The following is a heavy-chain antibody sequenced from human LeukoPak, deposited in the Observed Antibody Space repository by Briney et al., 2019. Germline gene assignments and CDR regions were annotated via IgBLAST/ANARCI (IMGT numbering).Heavy chain of an antibody. D-gene: IGHD3-3*01. V-gene: IGHV1-18*01. J-gene: IGHJ6*02. CDR1: GYTFTSYG. CDR3: AREPGLRFFSGGPDNGMDV. Sequence: ASVTVSCTASGYTFTSYGISWVRQAPGQGLEWMGWISAYNGNTNYAQKLQGRVTITTDTSTSTAYMELRSLRSDDTAVYYCAREPGLRFFSGGPDNGMDVWGQGTTVTVSS. CDR2: ISAYNGNT.